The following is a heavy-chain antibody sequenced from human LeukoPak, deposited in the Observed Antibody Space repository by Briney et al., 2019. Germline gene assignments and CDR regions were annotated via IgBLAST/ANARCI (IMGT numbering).Heavy chain of an antibody. CDR3: ARDVRHLAVVKRYPGVYYYYMDV. Sequence: SETLSLTCTVSGGSISSYYWSWIRQPPGKGLEWIGYIYYSGSTNYNPSLKSRVTISVDTSKNQFSLKLSSVTAADTAVYYCARDVRHLAVVKRYPGVYYYYMDVWGKGTTVTVSS. D-gene: IGHD6-19*01. CDR1: GGSISSYY. J-gene: IGHJ6*03. CDR2: IYYSGST. V-gene: IGHV4-59*01.